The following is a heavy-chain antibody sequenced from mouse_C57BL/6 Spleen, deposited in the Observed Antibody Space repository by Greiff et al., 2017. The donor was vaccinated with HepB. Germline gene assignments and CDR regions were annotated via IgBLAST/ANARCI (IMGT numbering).Heavy chain of an antibody. D-gene: IGHD2-5*01. CDR2: INPNYGTT. J-gene: IGHJ3*01. Sequence: VQLQQSGPELVKPGASVKISCKASGYSFTDYNMNWVKQSNGKSLEWIGVINPNYGTTSYNKKFKGKATLTVDQSSSTAYMQLNSLTSEDSAVYYGARSHYSNTAWFADWGQGTLVTVSA. CDR3: ARSHYSNTAWFAD. V-gene: IGHV1-39*01. CDR1: GYSFTDYN.